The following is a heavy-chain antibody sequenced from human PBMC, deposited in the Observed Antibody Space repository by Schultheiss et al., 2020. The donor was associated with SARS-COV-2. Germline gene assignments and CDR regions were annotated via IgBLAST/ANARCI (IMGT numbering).Heavy chain of an antibody. CDR2: IKSKTDGGTT. Sequence: GGSLRLSCAASGFTFSSYWMSWVRQAPGKGLEWVGRIKSKTDGGTTDYAAPVKGRFTISRDDSKNTLYLQMNSLKTEDTAVYYCARDPDGYLVYHHGMDVWGQGTTVTVSS. D-gene: IGHD5-24*01. CDR3: ARDPDGYLVYHHGMDV. V-gene: IGHV3-15*01. J-gene: IGHJ6*02. CDR1: GFTFSSYW.